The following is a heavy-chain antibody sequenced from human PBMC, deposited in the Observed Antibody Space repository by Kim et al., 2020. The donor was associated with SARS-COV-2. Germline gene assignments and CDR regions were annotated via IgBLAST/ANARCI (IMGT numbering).Heavy chain of an antibody. J-gene: IGHJ4*02. CDR2: IYSGGST. CDR1: GFTVSSNY. CDR3: SRTRGICSGGSCYSSYFDY. D-gene: IGHD2-15*01. V-gene: IGHV3-53*01. Sequence: GGSLRLSCTASGFTVSSNYMSWVRQAPGKGPEWVSDIYSGGSTYSADSVKGRFTISRENSKNTLYLQMNSRRAEDTAVYYCSRTRGICSGGSCYSSYFDYWGQGTLVTVSS.